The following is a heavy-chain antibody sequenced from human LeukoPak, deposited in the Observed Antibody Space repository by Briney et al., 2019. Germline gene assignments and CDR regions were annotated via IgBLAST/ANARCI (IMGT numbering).Heavy chain of an antibody. Sequence: PSETLSLTCTVSGGSISSYYWSWIRQPAGMGLEWIGRIYTSGSTNYNPSLKSRVTMSVDTSKNQFSLKLSSVTAADTAVYYCARGQVVQGVRYAFDIWGQGTMVTVSS. J-gene: IGHJ3*02. V-gene: IGHV4-4*07. CDR1: GGSISSYY. CDR3: ARGQVVQGVRYAFDI. CDR2: IYTSGST. D-gene: IGHD3-10*01.